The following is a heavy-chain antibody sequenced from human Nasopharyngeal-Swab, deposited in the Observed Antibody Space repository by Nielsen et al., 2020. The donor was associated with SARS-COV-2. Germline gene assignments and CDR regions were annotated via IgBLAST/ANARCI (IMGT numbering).Heavy chain of an antibody. CDR3: ARDRFYYDSGSYYKHTFYYGMDV. Sequence: WVRQAPGQGLEWMGGIVPIFGTPNYAQKFQGRVTITADESTGTTYMDLSSLRSEDTAVYYCARDRFYYDSGSYYKHTFYYGMDVWGQGTTVTVSS. CDR2: IVPIFGTP. D-gene: IGHD3-10*01. J-gene: IGHJ6*02. V-gene: IGHV1-69*01.